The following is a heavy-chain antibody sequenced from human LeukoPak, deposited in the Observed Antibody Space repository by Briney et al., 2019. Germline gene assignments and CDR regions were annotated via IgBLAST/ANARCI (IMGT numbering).Heavy chain of an antibody. J-gene: IGHJ4*02. CDR2: INPNSGGT. CDR1: GYTFTVYY. CDR3: ATAYENGVDGYFDSLFDY. D-gene: IGHD3-9*01. Sequence: GASVKVSCKASGYTFTVYYMHWVRQAPGQGLEWMGWINPNSGGTNYAQKFQGRVTMTRDTSISTAYMELSRLRSDDTAVYYCATAYENGVDGYFDSLFDYWGQGTLVTVSS. V-gene: IGHV1-2*02.